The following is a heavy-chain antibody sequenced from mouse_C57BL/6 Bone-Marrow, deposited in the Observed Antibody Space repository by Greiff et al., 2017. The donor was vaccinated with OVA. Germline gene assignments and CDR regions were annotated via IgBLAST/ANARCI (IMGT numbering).Heavy chain of an antibody. CDR1: GYTFTDYN. V-gene: IGHV1-18*01. J-gene: IGHJ2*01. D-gene: IGHD1-1*01. CDR2: INPNNGGT. Sequence: DVKLQESGPELVKPGASVKIPCKASGYTFTDYNMDWVKQSHGKSLEWIGDINPNNGGTIYNQKFKGKATLTVDKSSSTAYMELRILTSEDTAVYYCARKDTTVVAHFDYWGQGTTLTVSS. CDR3: ARKDTTVVAHFDY.